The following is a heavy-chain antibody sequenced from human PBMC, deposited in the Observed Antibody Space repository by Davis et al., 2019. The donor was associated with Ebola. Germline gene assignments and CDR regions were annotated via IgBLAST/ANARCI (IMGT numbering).Heavy chain of an antibody. CDR1: VITFSSYA. CDR3: ARDWAGLDV. J-gene: IGHJ6*04. Sequence: GESLKLSCTDSVITFSSYAMTWVRQAPGKGLEWVSAIRGSGGSTYYADSVKGRFTISRDNSKKTLYLQMNSLRVEDTAVYYCARDWAGLDVWGRGTTVTVSS. V-gene: IGHV3-23*01. CDR2: IRGSGGST. D-gene: IGHD2-21*01.